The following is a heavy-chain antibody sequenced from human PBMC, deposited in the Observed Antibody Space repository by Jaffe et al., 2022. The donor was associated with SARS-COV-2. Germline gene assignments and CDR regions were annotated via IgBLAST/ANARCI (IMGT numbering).Heavy chain of an antibody. Sequence: EVQLVESGGDLVKPGGSLRLSCAASGFTFYNAWMSWVRQAPGKGLEWVGRIKSNIDGGTTDYAAPVKGRFTISRDDSKNTLYLQMNSLKTEDTAVYYCTTERPLGYYYGSGSYYPPGYKYHYMDVWGKGTTVTVSS. CDR3: TTERPLGYYYGSGSYYPPGYKYHYMDV. CDR1: GFTFYNAW. V-gene: IGHV3-15*01. J-gene: IGHJ6*03. CDR2: IKSNIDGGTT. D-gene: IGHD3-10*01.